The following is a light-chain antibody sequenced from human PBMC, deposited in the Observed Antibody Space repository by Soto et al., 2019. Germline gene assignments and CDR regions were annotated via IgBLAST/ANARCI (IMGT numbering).Light chain of an antibody. CDR1: QSISSY. CDR3: QQTYNTPRT. J-gene: IGKJ2*01. CDR2: AAS. V-gene: IGKV1-39*01. Sequence: DIQMTQSPSSLSASVGDSVTISCRASQSISSYLNWYQQKPGKAPNFLIYAASNLQSGVPSRFSGSGSGTDFTLTISSLQPEDFATYYCQQTYNTPRTFGQGTKLEI.